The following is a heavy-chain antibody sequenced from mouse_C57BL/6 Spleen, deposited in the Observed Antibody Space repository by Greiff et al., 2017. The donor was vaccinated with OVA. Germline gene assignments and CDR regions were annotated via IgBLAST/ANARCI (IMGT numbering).Heavy chain of an antibody. CDR1: GYTFTSYW. J-gene: IGHJ2*01. CDR2: IDPSDSYT. V-gene: IGHV1-69*01. CDR3: ARKGNYGNSYFDY. D-gene: IGHD2-1*01. Sequence: QVQLQQPGAELVMPGASVKLSCKASGYTFTSYWMHWVKQRPGQGLEWIGEIDPSDSYTNYNQKFKGKSTLTVDKSSSTADMQLSSLTSEDSAVYYCARKGNYGNSYFDYWGQGTTLTVSS.